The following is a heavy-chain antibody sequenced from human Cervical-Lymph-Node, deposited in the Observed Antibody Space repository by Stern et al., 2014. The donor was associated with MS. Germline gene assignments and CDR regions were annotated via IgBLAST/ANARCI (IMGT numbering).Heavy chain of an antibody. CDR2: IYDSGTT. D-gene: IGHD3-10*01. J-gene: IGHJ4*02. CDR1: GGSISRDGYY. CDR3: ARGGGYYGSGYYYPVDI. Sequence: VQLVESGPGLVKPSQTLSLTCTVSGGSISRDGYYWSWIRQHPGKGLEWIGNIYDSGTTFYNPSLKSRLTISVDTSKNQFSLKVNSVTAADTAMYYCARGGGYYGSGYYYPVDIWGQGTLVTVSS. V-gene: IGHV4-31*03.